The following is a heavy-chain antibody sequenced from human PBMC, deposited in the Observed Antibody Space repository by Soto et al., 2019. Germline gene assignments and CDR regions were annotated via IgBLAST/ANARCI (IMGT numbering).Heavy chain of an antibody. J-gene: IGHJ5*02. CDR1: GVTFSDSS. Sequence: QVQLVQSGAEVQRPGSSVRVSCPASGVTFSDSSFSWVRQAPGQGLEWMGVITPIFGTSNFAQSFRGRFTITADESTSTVYMELSSLRSEDTAVYYCARARRFVDDTRFDPWGQGTLVTVSS. CDR2: ITPIFGTS. V-gene: IGHV1-69*01. D-gene: IGHD3-3*01. CDR3: ARARRFVDDTRFDP.